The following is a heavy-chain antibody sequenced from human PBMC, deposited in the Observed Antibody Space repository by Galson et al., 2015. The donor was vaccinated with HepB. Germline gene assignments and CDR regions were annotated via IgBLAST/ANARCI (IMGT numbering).Heavy chain of an antibody. D-gene: IGHD3-10*01. CDR3: ARAGPYYGSGIHYYYGMDV. V-gene: IGHV1-3*01. CDR1: GYTFTSYA. CDR2: INAGNGNT. J-gene: IGHJ6*02. Sequence: SVKVSCKASGYTFTSYAMHWVRQAPGQRLEWMGWINAGNGNTKYSQKFQGRVTITRDTSASIAYMELSSLRSEDTAVYYCARAGPYYGSGIHYYYGMDVWGQGTTVTVSS.